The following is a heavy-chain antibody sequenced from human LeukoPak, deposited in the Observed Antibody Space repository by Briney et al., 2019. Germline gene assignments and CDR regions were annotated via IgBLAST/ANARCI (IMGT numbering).Heavy chain of an antibody. J-gene: IGHJ4*02. CDR3: ARERIDCSSTSCYGGGSDY. CDR2: INTDGSST. D-gene: IGHD2-2*01. Sequence: PGGSLRLSCAASGFTFSSHWMYWVSQAPGKGLVWVSRINTDGSSTSYADSVKGRFTISRDNAKNTLHLQMNSLRAEDTAVYYCARERIDCSSTSCYGGGSDYWGQGTLVTASS. CDR1: GFTFSSHW. V-gene: IGHV3-74*01.